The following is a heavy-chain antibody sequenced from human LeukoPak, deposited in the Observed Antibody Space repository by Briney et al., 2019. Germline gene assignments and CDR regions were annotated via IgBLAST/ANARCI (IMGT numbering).Heavy chain of an antibody. CDR2: INPKSGGT. CDR3: AKDLEDRNYAYYYYGMDV. J-gene: IGHJ6*02. Sequence: GASVKVSCKASGYTFNGYYLHWVRQAPGQGLEWMGWINPKSGGTKYGQKFQGRVTMTRDASISAAYMELSSLRSDVTAVYYCAKDLEDRNYAYYYYGMDVWGQGTTVTVSS. D-gene: IGHD5-24*01. CDR1: GYTFNGYY. V-gene: IGHV1-2*02.